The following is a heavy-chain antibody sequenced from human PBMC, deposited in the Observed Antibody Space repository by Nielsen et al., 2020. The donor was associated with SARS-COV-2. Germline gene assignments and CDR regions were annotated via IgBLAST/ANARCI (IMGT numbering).Heavy chain of an antibody. CDR2: IRTKAHGGTT. CDR1: GFSFSNAW. V-gene: IGHV3-49*04. Sequence: GGSLRLSCVGSGFSFSNAWMTWVRQAPGKGLEWVGFIRTKAHGGTTEYAASVKGRFTISRDDSKSIAYLQMNSLKTEDTAVYYCTRVYYYGSGSLDYWGQGTLVTVSS. D-gene: IGHD3-10*01. CDR3: TRVYYYGSGSLDY. J-gene: IGHJ4*02.